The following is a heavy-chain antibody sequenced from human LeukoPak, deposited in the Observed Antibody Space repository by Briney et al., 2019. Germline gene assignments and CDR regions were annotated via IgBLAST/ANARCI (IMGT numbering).Heavy chain of an antibody. CDR2: IYSSGST. J-gene: IGHJ4*02. V-gene: IGHV4-39*01. CDR3: AYNWNYVDY. D-gene: IGHD1-20*01. Sequence: SETLSLTCTVSGGSISSSYYYWGWIRQPPGKGLEWIGSIYSSGSTYYNPSLKSRVTISVDTSKNQFSLKLSSVTAADTAVYYCAYNWNYVDYWGQGTLVTVSS. CDR1: GGSISSSYYY.